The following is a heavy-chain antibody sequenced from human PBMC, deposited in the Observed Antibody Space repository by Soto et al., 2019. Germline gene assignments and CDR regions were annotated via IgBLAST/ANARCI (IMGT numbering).Heavy chain of an antibody. D-gene: IGHD3-10*01. J-gene: IGHJ5*02. Sequence: QVQLQESGPGLVKPSQTLSLTCTVSGYSISSGDYYWSWIRQPPGKGLEWIGYIYFSGNTYYNPSLKSRVSLSVDTSMNQCSLKLSSMTASDTAVYYCARSQARGFGESNWFDPCGQGNLVTVSS. V-gene: IGHV4-30-4*01. CDR1: GYSISSGDYY. CDR3: ARSQARGFGESNWFDP. CDR2: IYFSGNT.